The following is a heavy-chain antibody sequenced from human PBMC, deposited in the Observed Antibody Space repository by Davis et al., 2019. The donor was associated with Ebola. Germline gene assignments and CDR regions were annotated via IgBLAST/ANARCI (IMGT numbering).Heavy chain of an antibody. CDR1: GFTFSSYD. Sequence: GGSLRLSCAASGFTFSSYDMSWVSQAPGKGLEWVSAISGSGGSTYYADSVKGRFTISRDNSKNTLYLQMNSLRAEDAAVYYCARFLMAKRLYYGMDVWGQGTTVTVSS. CDR3: ARFLMAKRLYYGMDV. D-gene: IGHD5-24*01. V-gene: IGHV3-23*01. J-gene: IGHJ6*02. CDR2: ISGSGGST.